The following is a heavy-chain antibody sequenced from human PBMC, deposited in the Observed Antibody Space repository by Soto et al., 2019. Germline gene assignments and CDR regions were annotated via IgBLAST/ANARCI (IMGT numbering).Heavy chain of an antibody. CDR3: ASSTVTTTIF. Sequence: ASVKVSCKASGYTFTSYGISWVRQATGQGLEWMGWINPTSGNTDYAQKFQGRLTMTRNTSISTAYMELSSLRSEDTAVYYCASSTVTTTIFWGQGTLVTVSS. CDR1: GYTFTSYG. J-gene: IGHJ4*02. V-gene: IGHV1-8*02. D-gene: IGHD4-17*01. CDR2: INPTSGNT.